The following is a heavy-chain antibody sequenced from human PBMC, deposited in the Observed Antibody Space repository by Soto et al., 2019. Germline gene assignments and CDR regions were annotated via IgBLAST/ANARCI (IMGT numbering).Heavy chain of an antibody. CDR3: ARDFCSSGNGNKGWDYYYMAV. CDR2: IKQDGSEK. Sequence: GGSLRLSCAASGFTVSSYWMSWVRQAPGKGLEWVANIKQDGSEKYYVDSVKGRFTISRDNAKSSLYLQMNSLRAEDTAVYYCARDFCSSGNGNKGWDYYYMAVWGKGTTVTVSS. V-gene: IGHV3-7*01. CDR1: GFTVSSYW. J-gene: IGHJ6*03. D-gene: IGHD3-10*01.